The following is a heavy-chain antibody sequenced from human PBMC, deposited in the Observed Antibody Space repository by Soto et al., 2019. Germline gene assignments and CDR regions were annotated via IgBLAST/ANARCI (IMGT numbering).Heavy chain of an antibody. CDR2: VHHSGTT. CDR3: XXXXXXXXXXGVXDY. D-gene: IGHD6-25*01. J-gene: IGHJ4*02. Sequence: QVQLQESGPGLVITSETLSLTCTVSSASITAHYWSWIRQSPGRGPEWIGGVHHSGTTDYNPSLESTGTISLDMSKNQFTLKVXXXXXXXXXXXXXXXXXXXXXXXGVXDYWSQGSLVTVXS. CDR1: SASITAHY. V-gene: IGHV4-59*03.